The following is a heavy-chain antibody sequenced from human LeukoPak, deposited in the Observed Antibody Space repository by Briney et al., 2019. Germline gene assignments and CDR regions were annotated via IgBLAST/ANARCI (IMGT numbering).Heavy chain of an antibody. J-gene: IGHJ4*02. CDR2: TYYRSKWCD. D-gene: IGHD1-26*01. V-gene: IGHV6-1*01. CDR3: ARGSGTYGLFDY. CDR1: GDSVSGNNAA. Sequence: SQTLSLTCAISGDSVSGNNAAWNWIRQSPSRGLEWLGRTYYRSKWCDDYAVSVKSRITINPDTSKNQFSLQLNSVTPEDTAVYYCARGSGTYGLFDYWGQGTLVTVSS.